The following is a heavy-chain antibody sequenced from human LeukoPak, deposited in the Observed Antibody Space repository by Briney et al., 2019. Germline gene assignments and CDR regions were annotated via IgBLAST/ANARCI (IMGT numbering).Heavy chain of an antibody. D-gene: IGHD5-24*01. Sequence: SETLSLTCTVSGGSISSSSYYWGWIRQPPGKGLEWIGSIYYSGSTYYNPSLKSRVTISVDTSKNQFSLKLSSVTAADTAVYYCARPSTGAVERATYYYYMDVWGKGTTVTVSS. V-gene: IGHV4-39*01. CDR1: GGSISSSSYY. J-gene: IGHJ6*03. CDR2: IYYSGST. CDR3: ARPSTGAVERATYYYYMDV.